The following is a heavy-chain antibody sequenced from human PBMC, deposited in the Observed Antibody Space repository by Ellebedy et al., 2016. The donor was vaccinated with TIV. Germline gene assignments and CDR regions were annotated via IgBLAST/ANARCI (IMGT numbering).Heavy chain of an antibody. D-gene: IGHD1-1*01. J-gene: IGHJ4*02. CDR1: GGSINNYY. V-gene: IGHV4-34*01. Sequence: MPSETLSLTCSVSGGSINNYYWTWIRQPPGKGLEWIGEINHSGSTNYNPSLKSRVTISVDTSKNQFSLKLSSVTAADTAVYYCASTDHLESYYFDYWGQGTLVTVSS. CDR3: ASTDHLESYYFDY. CDR2: INHSGST.